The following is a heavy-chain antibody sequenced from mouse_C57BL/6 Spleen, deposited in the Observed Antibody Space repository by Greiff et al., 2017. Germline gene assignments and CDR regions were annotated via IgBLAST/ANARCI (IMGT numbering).Heavy chain of an antibody. Sequence: QVQLQQSGAELVRPGASVKLSCKASGYTFTDYYINWVKQRPGQGLEWIARIYPGSGNTYYNEKFKGKATLTAEKSSSTAYMQLSSLTSEDSAVYFCAREKYDYDGHYYAMDYWGQGTSVTVSS. J-gene: IGHJ4*01. V-gene: IGHV1-76*01. CDR1: GYTFTDYY. CDR3: AREKYDYDGHYYAMDY. D-gene: IGHD2-4*01. CDR2: IYPGSGNT.